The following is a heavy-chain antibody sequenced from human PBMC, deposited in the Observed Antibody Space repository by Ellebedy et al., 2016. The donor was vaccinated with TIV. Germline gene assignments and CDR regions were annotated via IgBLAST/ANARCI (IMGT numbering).Heavy chain of an antibody. CDR1: GGSISSGAYY. V-gene: IGHV4-39*07. CDR3: ATGDNYFDN. D-gene: IGHD7-27*01. Sequence: MPSETLSLTCSVSGGSISSGAYYWGWLRQPPGKGLEWIGGIYLAGNTSYNPSLKSRLTISVDTSKNQFSLKLTSVTAADTAVYYCATGDNYFDNWGQGTLVTVSS. CDR2: IYLAGNT. J-gene: IGHJ4*02.